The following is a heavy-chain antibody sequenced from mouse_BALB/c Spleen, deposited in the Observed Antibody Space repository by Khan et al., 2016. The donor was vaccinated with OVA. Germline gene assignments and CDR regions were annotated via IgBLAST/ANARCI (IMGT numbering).Heavy chain of an antibody. D-gene: IGHD2-10*01. CDR1: GFSLTNYG. V-gene: IGHV2-6-1*01. Sequence: VKLLESGPGLVAPSQSLSITCTISGFSLTNYGVHWVRQPPGKGLEWLVVIWSDGSTTSNSALKSRLTISKDNYKSQVFLKMKSLQTDDTAVYFCARQPYYHYNIMDYWGQGTSVTVAS. CDR3: ARQPYYHYNIMDY. CDR2: IWSDGST. J-gene: IGHJ4*01.